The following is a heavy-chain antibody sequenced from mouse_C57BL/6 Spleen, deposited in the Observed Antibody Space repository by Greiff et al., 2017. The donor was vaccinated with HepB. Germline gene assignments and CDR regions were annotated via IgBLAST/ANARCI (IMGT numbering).Heavy chain of an antibody. J-gene: IGHJ2*01. Sequence: VKLMESGPGLVAPSQSLSITCTVSGFSLTSYGVSWVRQPPGKGLEWLGVIWGDGSTNYHSALISRLSISKDNSKSQVFLKLNSLQTDDTATYYCAKLRFFTTVVAKGYYFDYWGQGTTLTVSS. CDR1: GFSLTSYG. D-gene: IGHD1-1*01. V-gene: IGHV2-3*01. CDR3: AKLRFFTTVVAKGYYFDY. CDR2: IWGDGST.